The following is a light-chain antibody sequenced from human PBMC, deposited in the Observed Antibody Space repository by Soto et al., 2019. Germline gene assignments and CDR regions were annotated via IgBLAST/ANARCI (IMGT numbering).Light chain of an antibody. CDR2: GTS. V-gene: IGLV1-40*01. CDR3: QSYDSSLSGSNVV. Sequence: QSVLTQPPSVSGAPGQRVTISCTGSSSNSGAGHDVHWYQQLPGTAPKLLIYGTSNRPAGVPDRFSGSKSGTSASVAITGLEPEDGADYSCQSYDSSLSGSNVVFGGGTKLTVL. CDR1: SSNSGAGHD. J-gene: IGLJ2*01.